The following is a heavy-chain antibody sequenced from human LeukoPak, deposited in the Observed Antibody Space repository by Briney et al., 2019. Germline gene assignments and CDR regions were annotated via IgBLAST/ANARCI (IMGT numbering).Heavy chain of an antibody. V-gene: IGHV3-23*01. CDR2: ISGGGGST. CDR1: GFTFNSHA. CDR3: ARDQGYDYVWGSNRYDY. D-gene: IGHD3-16*02. J-gene: IGHJ4*02. Sequence: AGGSLRLSCAASGFTFNSHAMSWVRQAPGKGLEWVSAISGGGGSTYYADFVKGRFTISRDNSKNTLSLQMNSLRVEDTAVYYCARDQGYDYVWGSNRYDYWGQGTLVTVSS.